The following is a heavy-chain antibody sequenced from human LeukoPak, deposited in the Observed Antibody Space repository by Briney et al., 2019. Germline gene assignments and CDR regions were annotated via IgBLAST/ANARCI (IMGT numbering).Heavy chain of an antibody. CDR1: GFTFSSYS. CDR3: ARSNNWNDEGNWFDP. Sequence: GGSLRLSCAASGFTFSSYSMNWVRQAPGKGLEWVSSISSSSSYIYYAGSVKGRFTISRDNAKNSLYLQMNSLRAEDTAVYYCARSNNWNDEGNWFDPWGQGTLVTVSS. V-gene: IGHV3-21*01. J-gene: IGHJ5*02. D-gene: IGHD1-1*01. CDR2: ISSSSSYI.